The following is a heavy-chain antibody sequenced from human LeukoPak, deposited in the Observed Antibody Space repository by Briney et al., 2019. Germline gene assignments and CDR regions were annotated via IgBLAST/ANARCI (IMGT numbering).Heavy chain of an antibody. Sequence: SETLSLTCTVSGYSISSSSYYWGWIRQPPGKGLEWIGSIYYSGSTYYNPSLKSRVTISVDTSKNQFSLKLSSVTAADTAVYYCAREGPNVLTQDAFDIWGQGTMVTVSS. CDR2: IYYSGST. CDR1: GYSISSSSYY. J-gene: IGHJ3*02. CDR3: AREGPNVLTQDAFDI. D-gene: IGHD4/OR15-4a*01. V-gene: IGHV4-39*02.